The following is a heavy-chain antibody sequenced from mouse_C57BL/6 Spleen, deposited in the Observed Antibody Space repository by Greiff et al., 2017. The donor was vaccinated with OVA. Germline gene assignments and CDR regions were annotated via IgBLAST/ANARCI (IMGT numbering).Heavy chain of an antibody. CDR3: ARITITTVVARAYYYAMDY. J-gene: IGHJ4*01. V-gene: IGHV5-17*01. D-gene: IGHD1-1*01. Sequence: EVHLVESGGGLVKPGGSLKLSCAASGFAFSDYGMHWVRQAPEKGLEWVAYISSGSSTIYYADTVKGRFTISRDNAKNTLFLQMTSLRSEDTAMYYCARITITTVVARAYYYAMDYWGQGTSVTVSS. CDR1: GFAFSDYG. CDR2: ISSGSSTI.